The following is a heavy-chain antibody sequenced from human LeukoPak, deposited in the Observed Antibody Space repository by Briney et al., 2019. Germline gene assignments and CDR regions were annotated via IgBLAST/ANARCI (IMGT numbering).Heavy chain of an antibody. Sequence: GGSLKISCAASGFTFSSYWMSWVRQAPGKGLEWVANIKQDGSEKYYVDSVKGRFTISRDNAKNSLYLQMNSLRAEDTAVYYCARVDYGDYVGAFDIWGQGTMVTVSS. V-gene: IGHV3-7*04. CDR2: IKQDGSEK. D-gene: IGHD4-17*01. CDR1: GFTFSSYW. J-gene: IGHJ3*02. CDR3: ARVDYGDYVGAFDI.